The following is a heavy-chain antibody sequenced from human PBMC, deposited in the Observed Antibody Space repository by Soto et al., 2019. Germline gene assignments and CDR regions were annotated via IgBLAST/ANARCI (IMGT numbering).Heavy chain of an antibody. Sequence: QVQLVQSGAEVRKPGASVKVSCKASGYTFTSYDINWVRQATGQGLEWMGWMNPNRGNTGYAQKFQGRVTMTRNTSISTADVERSGLNSADTAVWYCARETCGYVRYWGQGTLVTVSA. CDR3: ARETCGYVRY. J-gene: IGHJ4*02. CDR1: GYTFTSYD. D-gene: IGHD5-12*01. CDR2: MNPNRGNT. V-gene: IGHV1-8*01.